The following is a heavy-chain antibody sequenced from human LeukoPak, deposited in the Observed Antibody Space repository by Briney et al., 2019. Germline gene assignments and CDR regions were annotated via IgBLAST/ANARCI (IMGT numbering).Heavy chain of an antibody. CDR1: GFTLSDYS. D-gene: IGHD6-13*01. V-gene: IGHV3-48*04. CDR3: ARSGSSSWRAFDI. Sequence: GGSLRLSCAASGFTLSDYSMNWVRQAPGKGLEWVSYINTASSGIYYADSVKGRFTISRDNAKNSLFLQMNSLRAEDTAVYYCARSGSSSWRAFDIWGQGTMVTVSS. CDR2: INTASSGI. J-gene: IGHJ3*02.